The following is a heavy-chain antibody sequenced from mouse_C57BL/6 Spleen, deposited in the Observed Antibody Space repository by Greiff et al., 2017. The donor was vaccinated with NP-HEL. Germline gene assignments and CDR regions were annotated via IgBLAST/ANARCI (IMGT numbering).Heavy chain of an antibody. CDR1: GFTFSDYG. D-gene: IGHD1-1*01. Sequence: DVMLVESGGGLVKPGGSLKLSCAASGFTFSDYGMHWVRPAPEKGLVWVAYLSSGSSTIYYAATVKGRFTISRDNAKNTLFLQMTSLRSEDTAMYYCARPDYVRAMDYWGQGTSVTVSS. CDR2: LSSGSSTI. V-gene: IGHV5-17*01. CDR3: ARPDYVRAMDY. J-gene: IGHJ4*01.